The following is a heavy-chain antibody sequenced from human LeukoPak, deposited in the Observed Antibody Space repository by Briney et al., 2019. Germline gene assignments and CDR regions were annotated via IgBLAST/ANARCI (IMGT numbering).Heavy chain of an antibody. D-gene: IGHD3-16*01. CDR2: IYNGGDTI. Sequence: GGSLRLSCATSGFTFSDHYMTWIRQAPGKGLETVSYIYNGGDTIYYADSVRGRFTISRDNAESSLYLQMNSLRAEDTAVYYCARGLYPGYWGQGTLVTVSS. J-gene: IGHJ4*02. CDR1: GFTFSDHY. V-gene: IGHV3-11*04. CDR3: ARGLYPGY.